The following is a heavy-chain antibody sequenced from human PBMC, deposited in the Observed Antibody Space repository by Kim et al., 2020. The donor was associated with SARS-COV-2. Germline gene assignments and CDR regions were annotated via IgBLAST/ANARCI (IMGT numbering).Heavy chain of an antibody. Sequence: SETLSLTCTVSGASIRSYYWSWIRQPPGKGLEWIGYIYYTGSANYNPSLKSRVTMSVDMSKNQFYLKLSSVTAADTAVYYCAKYYGGVDSWGQGTLVTVSS. CDR3: AKYYGGVDS. V-gene: IGHV4-59*13. J-gene: IGHJ4*02. CDR1: GASIRSYY. CDR2: IYYTGSA. D-gene: IGHD3-3*01.